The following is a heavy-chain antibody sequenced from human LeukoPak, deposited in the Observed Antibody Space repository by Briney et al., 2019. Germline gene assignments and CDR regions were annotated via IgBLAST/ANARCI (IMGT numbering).Heavy chain of an antibody. CDR3: ARGGNTVTSLFDY. CDR2: IIPIFGTA. Sequence: SVKVSCKASRGTFSSYAISWVRQAPGQGLEWMGGIIPIFGTANYAQKFQGRVTITADKSTSTAYMELSSLRSEDTAVYYCARGGNTVTSLFDYWGQGTLVTVSS. CDR1: RGTFSSYA. J-gene: IGHJ4*02. V-gene: IGHV1-69*06. D-gene: IGHD4-17*01.